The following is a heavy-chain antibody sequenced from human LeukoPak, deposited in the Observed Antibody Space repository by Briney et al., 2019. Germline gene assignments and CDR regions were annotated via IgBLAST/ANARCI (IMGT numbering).Heavy chain of an antibody. Sequence: ASVKVSCKASGYTFTSYDITWVRQATGQGLEWTGWMNPNSGNTGYAQKFQGRVTITRNTSISTAYMELSSLRSEDTAVYYCARGAGRYCSSTSCYSNWFDPWGQGTLVTVSS. CDR1: GYTFTSYD. J-gene: IGHJ5*02. CDR3: ARGAGRYCSSTSCYSNWFDP. CDR2: MNPNSGNT. D-gene: IGHD2-2*01. V-gene: IGHV1-8*03.